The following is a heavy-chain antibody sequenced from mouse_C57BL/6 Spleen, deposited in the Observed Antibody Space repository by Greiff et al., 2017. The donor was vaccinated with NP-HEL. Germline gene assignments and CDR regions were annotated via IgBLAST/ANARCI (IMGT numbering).Heavy chain of an antibody. V-gene: IGHV3-6*01. D-gene: IGHD3-3*01. CDR1: GYSITSGYY. J-gene: IGHJ3*01. Sequence: EVQLQESGPGLVQPSQSLSLTRSVTGYSITSGYYWNWIRQFPGNQLEWMGYISYDGSYNSNPSPKNRISITRDTTKNQFFLKLKSVTTEDTATYYGAREGPAGFAYWDQGTLVTVSA. CDR3: AREGPAGFAY. CDR2: ISYDGSY.